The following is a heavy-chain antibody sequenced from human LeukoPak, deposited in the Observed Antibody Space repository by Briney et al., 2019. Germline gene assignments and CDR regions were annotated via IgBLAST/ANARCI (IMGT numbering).Heavy chain of an antibody. CDR1: GGTFSSYA. J-gene: IGHJ6*03. CDR2: IIPIFGTA. CDR3: ARVITGCSSTSCYTDYYYYYMDV. Sequence: SVKVSCKASGGTFSSYAISWVRQAPGQGPEWMGGIIPIFGTANYAQKFQGRVTITTDESTSTAYMELSSLRSEDTAVYYCARVITGCSSTSCYTDYYYYYMDVWGKGTTVTVSS. V-gene: IGHV1-69*05. D-gene: IGHD2-2*02.